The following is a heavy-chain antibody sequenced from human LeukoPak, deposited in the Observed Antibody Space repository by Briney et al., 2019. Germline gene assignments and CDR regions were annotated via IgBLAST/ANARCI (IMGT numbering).Heavy chain of an antibody. CDR3: ARRKLVYDSSGYQDY. CDR2: IYSGGYT. D-gene: IGHD3-22*01. J-gene: IGHJ4*02. Sequence: GGSLRLSCAASGFTVNNNYMGWVRQAPGRGLEWVSVIYSGGYTYYAGSVKGRFTISRDNSKNTLYLQMNSLRAEDTAVYYCARRKLVYDSSGYQDYWGQGTLVTVSS. V-gene: IGHV3-53*01. CDR1: GFTVNNNY.